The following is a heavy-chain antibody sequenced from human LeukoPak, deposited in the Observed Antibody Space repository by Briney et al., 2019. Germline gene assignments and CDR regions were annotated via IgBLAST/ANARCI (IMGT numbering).Heavy chain of an antibody. J-gene: IGHJ3*01. D-gene: IGHD1-26*01. CDR2: IIPIFGTA. V-gene: IGHV1-69*13. Sequence: SVKVSCKASGGTFSSYAISWVRQAPGQGLEWMGGIIPIFGTANYAQKFQGRVTITADESTSTAYMELSSLRSEDTAVYYCARGGWESQRGNAFDVWGQGTMVTVSS. CDR3: ARGGWESQRGNAFDV. CDR1: GGTFSSYA.